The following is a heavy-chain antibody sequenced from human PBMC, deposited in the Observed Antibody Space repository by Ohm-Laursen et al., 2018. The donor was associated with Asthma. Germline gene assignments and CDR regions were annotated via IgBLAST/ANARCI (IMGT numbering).Heavy chain of an antibody. D-gene: IGHD3-10*01. CDR1: GFTFRNYA. V-gene: IGHV3-23*01. J-gene: IGHJ4*02. CDR3: AKDPSGGDYFDY. CDR2: ISVSGGTT. Sequence: SLRLSCSASGFTFRNYAMNWVRQTPGKGLEWVSTISVSGGTTYYADSVKGRFTISRDNSKNMLYLQMNSLRAEDTAVYYCAKDPSGGDYFDYWGQGTLVTVSS.